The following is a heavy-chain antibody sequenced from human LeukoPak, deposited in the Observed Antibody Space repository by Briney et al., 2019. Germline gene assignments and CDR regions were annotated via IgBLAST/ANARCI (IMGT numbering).Heavy chain of an antibody. J-gene: IGHJ6*03. CDR3: ARDYRSVLPRYYYYYYMDV. CDR1: GGSISSYY. Sequence: SETLSLTCTVSGGSISSYYWSWIRQPAGKGLEWTGRIYTSGSTNYNPSLKSRVTMSVDTSKNQFSLKLSSVTAADTAVYYCARDYRSVLPRYYYYYYMDVWGKGTTVTVSS. D-gene: IGHD6-25*01. V-gene: IGHV4-4*07. CDR2: IYTSGST.